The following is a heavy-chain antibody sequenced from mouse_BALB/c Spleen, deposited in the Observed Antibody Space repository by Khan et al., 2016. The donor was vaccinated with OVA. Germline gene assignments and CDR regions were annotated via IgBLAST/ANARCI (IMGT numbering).Heavy chain of an antibody. J-gene: IGHJ2*01. CDR1: GSTFTSYG. CDR2: IYPGNGYT. CDR3: TTAYYRYYFDY. D-gene: IGHD2-12*01. V-gene: IGHV1S134*01. Sequence: EVQLQESGAELGRPGSSVKLSCKTSGSTFTSYGIKWVKQRPGQGLEWIGYIYPGNGYTEYNEKFQGKAILTSDTSSSTAYMQLRSLTSEDSAISFCTTAYYRYYFDYWGQGTTLTVSS.